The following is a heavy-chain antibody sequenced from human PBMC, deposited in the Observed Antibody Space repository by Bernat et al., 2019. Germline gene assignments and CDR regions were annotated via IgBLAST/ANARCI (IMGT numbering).Heavy chain of an antibody. J-gene: IGHJ4*02. CDR1: GFTFSYYG. D-gene: IGHD6-25*01. CDR2: MSYDGSTQ. V-gene: IGHV3-30*18. CDR3: AKDRRIAASLDY. Sequence: QVHLVESGGGVVQPGGSLRLSCVASGFTFSYYGMHWVRQAPGKGLEWVAIMSYDGSTQYYADSVKGRFTISRDNSKNTLYLQMNSLRAEDTAVYYYAKDRRIAASLDYWGQGTLVTVSS.